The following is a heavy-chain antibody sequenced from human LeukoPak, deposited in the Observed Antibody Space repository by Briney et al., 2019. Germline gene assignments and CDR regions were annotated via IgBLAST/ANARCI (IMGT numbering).Heavy chain of an antibody. Sequence: GGSLRLSCAASGFTFSDYYMSWIRQAPGKGLEWVSSISGSGSTVYYAASVRGRFTISRDNAKNSLFLQMNSLRAEDTAVYYCARDRGNSDPGDWFDSWGQGTLVTVSS. CDR3: ARDRGNSDPGDWFDS. V-gene: IGHV3-11*01. J-gene: IGHJ5*01. CDR1: GFTFSDYY. D-gene: IGHD4-23*01. CDR2: ISGSGSTV.